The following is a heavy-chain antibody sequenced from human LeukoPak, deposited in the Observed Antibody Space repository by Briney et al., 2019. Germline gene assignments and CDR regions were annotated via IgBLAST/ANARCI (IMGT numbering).Heavy chain of an antibody. CDR1: GFTFGDYA. D-gene: IGHD3-22*01. V-gene: IGHV3-74*01. CDR3: ARGHHYYDSSAYYY. J-gene: IGHJ4*03. CDR2: INSDGSTT. Sequence: GGSLRLFCTTSGFTFGDYAMSWVRQAPGKGLVWVSRINSDGSTTSYAASVQARFTISRDTAKNTLYLQMNSLRAEDTAVYYCARGHHYYDSSAYYYWGYGTVVPVSS.